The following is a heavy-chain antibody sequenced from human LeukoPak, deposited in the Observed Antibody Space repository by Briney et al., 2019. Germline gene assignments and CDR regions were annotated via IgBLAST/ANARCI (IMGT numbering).Heavy chain of an antibody. CDR3: ARARQWLARLVDY. CDR1: GFTFSDYT. V-gene: IGHV3-48*04. CDR2: IDLSGSVV. Sequence: GGSLRLSCAASGFTFSDYTMNWVRQAPGKGLEWVSYIDLSGSVVYYVDSVKGRFTISRDNAKNSLYLQMNSLRAEDTAVYYCARARQWLARLVDYWGQGTLVTVSS. J-gene: IGHJ4*02. D-gene: IGHD6-19*01.